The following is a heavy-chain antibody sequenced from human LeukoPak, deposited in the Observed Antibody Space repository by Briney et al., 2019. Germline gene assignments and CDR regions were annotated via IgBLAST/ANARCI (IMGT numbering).Heavy chain of an antibody. CDR1: GYTFTGYY. J-gene: IGHJ4*02. D-gene: IGHD5-24*01. CDR2: INPNSGGT. V-gene: IGHV1-2*02. CDR3: ARDQGDGYPIISPFDY. Sequence: ASVKVSCKASGYTFTGYYMHWVRQAPGQGLEWMGWINPNSGGTNYAQKFQGRVTMTRDTSISTAYMELSRLRSDDTAVYYCARDQGDGYPIISPFDYWGQGTLVTVSS.